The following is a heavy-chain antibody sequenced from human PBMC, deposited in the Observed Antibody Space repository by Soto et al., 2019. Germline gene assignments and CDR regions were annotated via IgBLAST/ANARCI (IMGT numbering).Heavy chain of an antibody. J-gene: IGHJ6*02. CDR3: ARDQRYCSGGSCPYGMDV. V-gene: IGHV4-31*03. D-gene: IGHD2-15*01. CDR2: IYYSGST. Sequence: SETLSLPCTVSCGSISSRGYYWSWIRQHPGKGLEWIGYIYYSGSTYYNPSLKSRVTISVDTSKNQFSLKLSSVTAADTAVYYCARDQRYCSGGSCPYGMDVWGQGTTVTVSS. CDR1: CGSISSRGYY.